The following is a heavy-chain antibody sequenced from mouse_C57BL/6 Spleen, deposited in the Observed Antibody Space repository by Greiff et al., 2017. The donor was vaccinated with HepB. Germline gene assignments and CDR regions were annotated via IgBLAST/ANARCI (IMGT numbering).Heavy chain of an antibody. CDR2: ISGGGGNT. D-gene: IGHD1-1*01. Sequence: EVQLVESGGGLVKPGGSLKLSCAASGFTFSSYTMSWVRQTPEKRLEWVATISGGGGNTYYPDSVKGRFTISRDNAKNTLYLQMSSLRSEDTALYYCARPITTVVAPGAYWGQGTLVTVSA. J-gene: IGHJ3*01. CDR1: GFTFSSYT. V-gene: IGHV5-9*01. CDR3: ARPITTVVAPGAY.